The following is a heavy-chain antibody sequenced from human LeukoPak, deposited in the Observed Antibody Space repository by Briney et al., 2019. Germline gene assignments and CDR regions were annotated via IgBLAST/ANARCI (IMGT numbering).Heavy chain of an antibody. CDR1: GFTFSSYG. V-gene: IGHV3-30*02. J-gene: IGHJ4*02. CDR2: IRYDGSNK. Sequence: PGGSLRLSCAASGFTFSSYGIHWVRQAPGKRLEWVAFIRYDGSNKYYADSVKGRFTISRYNSKNTLYLQMNSLRAEDTAVYYCAKDDRSSWYYFDYWGQGTLVTVSS. CDR3: AKDDRSSWYYFDY. D-gene: IGHD6-13*01.